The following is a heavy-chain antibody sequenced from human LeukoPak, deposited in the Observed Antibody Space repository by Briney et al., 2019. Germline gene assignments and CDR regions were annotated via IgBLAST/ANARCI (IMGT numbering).Heavy chain of an antibody. CDR2: ISYDGSNK. D-gene: IGHD2-15*01. V-gene: IGHV3-30*04. CDR3: ARDQYCSGGSCYGMDV. CDR1: GFTFSSYA. Sequence: GGSLRLSCAASGFTFSSYAMHWVRQAPGKGLEWVAVISYDGSNKYYADSAKGRFTISRDNSKNTLYLQMNSLRAEDTAVYYCARDQYCSGGSCYGMDVWGQGTTVTVSS. J-gene: IGHJ6*02.